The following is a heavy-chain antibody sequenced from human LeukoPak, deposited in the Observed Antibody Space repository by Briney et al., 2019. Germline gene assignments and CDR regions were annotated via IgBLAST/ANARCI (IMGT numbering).Heavy chain of an antibody. D-gene: IGHD6-19*01. V-gene: IGHV1-69*05. CDR1: GGTFSSYA. Sequence: SVKVSCKASGGTFSSYAISWVRQAPGQGLEWMGRIIPIFGTANYAQKFQGRVTITTDESTSTAYMELSSLRSEGTAVYYCARDLKDNAVAGTEFDYWGQGTLVTVSS. CDR3: ARDLKDNAVAGTEFDY. J-gene: IGHJ4*02. CDR2: IIPIFGTA.